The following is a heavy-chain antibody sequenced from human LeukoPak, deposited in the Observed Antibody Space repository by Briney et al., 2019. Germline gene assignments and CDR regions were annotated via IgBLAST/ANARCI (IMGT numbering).Heavy chain of an antibody. J-gene: IGHJ4*02. Sequence: SETLSLTCSLSGGSISNDNWWSWVRQPPGKGLEWIGSIYYSGSTYYDPSLKSRVSISVDTSKNQFSLKLSSVTAADTAVYYCARVVVVITYYFDYWGQGTLVTVSS. CDR3: ARVVVVITYYFDY. D-gene: IGHD3-22*01. CDR1: GGSISNDNW. V-gene: IGHV4-4*02. CDR2: IYYSGST.